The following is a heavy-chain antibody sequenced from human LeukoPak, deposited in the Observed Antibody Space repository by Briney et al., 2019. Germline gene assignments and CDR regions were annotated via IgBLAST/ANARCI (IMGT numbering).Heavy chain of an antibody. CDR3: ARGDGYYDSSGYYLGDY. V-gene: IGHV1-69*13. J-gene: IGHJ4*02. CDR2: IIPIFGTA. CDR1: GGTFSSNA. Sequence: SVKVSCKASGGTFSSNAISWVRQAPGQGLEWMGGIIPIFGTANYAQKFQGRVTITADESTSTAYMELSSLRSKDTAVYYCARGDGYYDSSGYYLGDYWGQGTLVTVSS. D-gene: IGHD3-22*01.